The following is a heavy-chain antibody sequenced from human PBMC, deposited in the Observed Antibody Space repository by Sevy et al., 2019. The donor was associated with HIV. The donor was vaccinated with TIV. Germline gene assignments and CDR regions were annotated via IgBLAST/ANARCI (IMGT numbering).Heavy chain of an antibody. Sequence: LLWPGGSLRLSCAASGFTFSSYWMHWVRQAPGKGLVWVSRINSDGSSTSYADSVKGRFTISRDNAKNTLYLQMNSLRAEDTAVYYCARGTPNRIAARPRLDYYYYMDVWGKGTTVTVSS. D-gene: IGHD6-6*01. J-gene: IGHJ6*03. CDR2: INSDGSST. CDR3: ARGTPNRIAARPRLDYYYYMDV. CDR1: GFTFSSYW. V-gene: IGHV3-74*01.